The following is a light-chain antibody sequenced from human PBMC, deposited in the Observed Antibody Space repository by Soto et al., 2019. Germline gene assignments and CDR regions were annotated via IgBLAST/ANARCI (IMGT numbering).Light chain of an antibody. CDR1: QSISSY. Sequence: EIQMTHSPSSLSASVVDIVTITCRASQSISSYLNWYQQKQGKAHKILIYAASSLQSGVKSRFSGSGSGKDFTLTIRSMQNEDFENYYCQQSYSIPWKCGKGHKV. CDR3: QQSYSIPWK. J-gene: IGKJ1*01. V-gene: IGKV1-39*01. CDR2: AAS.